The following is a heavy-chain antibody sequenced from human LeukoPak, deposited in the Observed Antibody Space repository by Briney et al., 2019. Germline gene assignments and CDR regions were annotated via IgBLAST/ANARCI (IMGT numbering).Heavy chain of an antibody. V-gene: IGHV3-7*03. J-gene: IGHJ4*02. CDR1: GFRFSSQW. Sequence: GGSLRLSCAASGFRFSSQWMSWVRQAPGKGLEWAAIVNQGGTGKYYVDSVKGRFTISRDNAKNSLYLQMNSLRAEDTAVYYCARFYDSTREPIDYWGQGTLVTVSS. CDR3: ARFYDSTREPIDY. D-gene: IGHD3-22*01. CDR2: VNQGGTGK.